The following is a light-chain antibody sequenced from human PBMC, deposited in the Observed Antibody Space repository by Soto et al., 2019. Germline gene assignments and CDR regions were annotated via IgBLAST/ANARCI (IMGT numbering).Light chain of an antibody. V-gene: IGKV3-20*01. CDR3: QQDGNSLWT. Sequence: EIVLTQSPATLSLSPGERATLSCRASQSVTSSYLAWYQQKPGQAPRLLIYGASSRATGTPDWFSGSVSGPNLTLTISRMEPEDFALYYFQQDGNSLWTFGQGTKVEIK. CDR1: QSVTSSY. CDR2: GAS. J-gene: IGKJ1*01.